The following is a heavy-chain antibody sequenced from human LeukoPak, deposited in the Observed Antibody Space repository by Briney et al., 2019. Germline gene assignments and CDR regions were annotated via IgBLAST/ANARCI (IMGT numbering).Heavy chain of an antibody. CDR3: ARDFGTGIAAAAPDGFDI. CDR1: GASISSSNW. D-gene: IGHD6-13*01. Sequence: SETLSLTCAVFGASISSSNWWSWVRQPPGKGLEWIGEIYHGGSTNYNPSLKSRVTISVDETKNQFSLNLSSVTAADTAVYYCARDFGTGIAAAAPDGFDIWGQGTMVTVSS. CDR2: IYHGGST. V-gene: IGHV4-4*02. J-gene: IGHJ3*02.